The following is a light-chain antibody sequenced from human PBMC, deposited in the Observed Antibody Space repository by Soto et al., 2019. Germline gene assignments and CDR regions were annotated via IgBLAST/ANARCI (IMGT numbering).Light chain of an antibody. CDR2: RNN. CDR3: AAWDDSLSGLV. V-gene: IGLV1-47*01. CDR1: SSNIGSNY. Sequence: QAVVTQPPSASGTPGQRVTISCSGSSSNIGSNYVYWYQQIPGTAPRLLIYRNNQRPSGVPDQFSGSKSGTSASLAISGLRSEDEADYYCAAWDDSLSGLVFGGGTKLTVL. J-gene: IGLJ2*01.